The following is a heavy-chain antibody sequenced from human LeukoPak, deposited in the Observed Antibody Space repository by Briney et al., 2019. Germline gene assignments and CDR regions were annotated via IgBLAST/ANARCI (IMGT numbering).Heavy chain of an antibody. Sequence: ASVKVSCKVSGCTLTELSMHWVRQATGKGLEWRGGFDPEDGETIYAQKFQGRVTMTKDTSTDTAYMELSSLRAEDTAVYYCARGLDSLFGGSSNDHWGQGTLVTVSS. CDR3: ARGLDSLFGGSSNDH. CDR2: FDPEDGET. V-gene: IGHV1-24*01. J-gene: IGHJ4*02. CDR1: GCTLTELS. D-gene: IGHD3-10*01.